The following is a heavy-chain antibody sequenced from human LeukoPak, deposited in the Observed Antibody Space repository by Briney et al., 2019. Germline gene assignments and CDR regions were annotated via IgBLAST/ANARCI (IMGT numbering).Heavy chain of an antibody. CDR3: ARLYDKSGYYADY. CDR2: IYPGDSDT. Sequence: GESQKISCKGSGYSFSTYWIGWVRQMPGKGLEWMGIIYPGDSDTRYTPAFQGQVTISADKAINTAYLQWSGLKASDTAMYFCARLYDKSGYYADYWGQGSLVIVSS. J-gene: IGHJ4*02. V-gene: IGHV5-51*01. CDR1: GYSFSTYW. D-gene: IGHD3-22*01.